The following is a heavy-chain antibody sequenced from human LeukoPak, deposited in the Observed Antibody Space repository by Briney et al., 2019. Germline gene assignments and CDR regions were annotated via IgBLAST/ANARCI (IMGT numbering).Heavy chain of an antibody. CDR1: GYSISSGYY. CDR3: ARAHPSGAFDI. J-gene: IGHJ3*02. CDR2: IYHSGST. V-gene: IGHV4-38-2*02. Sequence: SETLSLTCTVSGYSISSGYYWGWIRQPPGKGLEWIGSIYHSGSTNYNPSLKSRVTISVDKSKNQFSLKLSSVTAADTAVYYCARAHPSGAFDIWGQGTMVTVSS.